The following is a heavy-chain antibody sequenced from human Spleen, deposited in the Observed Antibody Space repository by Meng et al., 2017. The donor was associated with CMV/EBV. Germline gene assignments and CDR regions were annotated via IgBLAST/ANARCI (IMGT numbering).Heavy chain of an antibody. V-gene: IGHV1-2*02. CDR3: ARTQVPAHTGSYRYYYFYAMDV. CDR1: GYTFIGYY. J-gene: IGHJ6*02. D-gene: IGHD1-26*01. Sequence: ASVKVSCKASGYTFIGYYMQWVRQAPGQGLEWMGWINPKSGGTNYAPKFQGRVTMTRDTSIDTAYMELSRLRSEDTAVYYCARTQVPAHTGSYRYYYFYAMDVWGQGTTVTVSS. CDR2: INPKSGGT.